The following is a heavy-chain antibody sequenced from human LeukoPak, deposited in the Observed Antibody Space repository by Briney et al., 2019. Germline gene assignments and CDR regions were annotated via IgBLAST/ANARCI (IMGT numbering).Heavy chain of an antibody. J-gene: IGHJ6*02. CDR2: ISAYNGNT. V-gene: IGHV1-18*01. CDR3: ARQRIVRYCSGGSCYNDLYGIDV. D-gene: IGHD2-15*01. CDR1: GYTFTSYG. Sequence: ASVTVSCKASGYTFTSYGISWVRQAPGQGLEWMGWISAYNGNTNYAQKLQGRVTMTADTPTSTAYMELRSLRSDDTALYYFARQRIVRYCSGGSCYNDLYGIDVWDQGTTVPVSS.